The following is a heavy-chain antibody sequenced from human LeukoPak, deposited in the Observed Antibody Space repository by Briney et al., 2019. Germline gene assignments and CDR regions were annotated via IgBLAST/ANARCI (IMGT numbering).Heavy chain of an antibody. V-gene: IGHV1-2*02. Sequence: GASVKVSCKASGYTFTDYYLHWVRQAPGQGLEWMGWINPNSGGTNYAQKFQGRVTMTRDMSISTAYMELSRLRSDDTAVYYCARVTLLTYYYGSGGKNWFDPWGQGTLVTVSS. D-gene: IGHD3-10*01. CDR1: GYTFTDYY. J-gene: IGHJ5*02. CDR2: INPNSGGT. CDR3: ARVTLLTYYYGSGGKNWFDP.